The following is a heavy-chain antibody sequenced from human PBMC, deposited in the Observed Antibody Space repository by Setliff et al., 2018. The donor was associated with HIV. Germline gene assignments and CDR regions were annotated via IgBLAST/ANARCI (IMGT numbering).Heavy chain of an antibody. CDR3: AREDSSYHYFDY. D-gene: IGHD6-6*01. CDR2: IHYNEKT. CDR1: GGSASNSRYY. J-gene: IGHJ4*02. Sequence: PSETLSLTCTVSGGSASNSRYYWAWIRQPPGKGLEYIGSIHYNEKTYYNPSLKSRVTISIDTSKNQFSLKLTPVTAADTAVYYCAREDSSYHYFDYWGQGMLVTVSS. V-gene: IGHV4-39*02.